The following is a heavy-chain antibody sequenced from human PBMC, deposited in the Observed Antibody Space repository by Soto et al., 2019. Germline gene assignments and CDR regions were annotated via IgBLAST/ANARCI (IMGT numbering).Heavy chain of an antibody. D-gene: IGHD1-26*01. CDR2: ISYDGSNR. CDR3: AQLLGGSYAFEI. J-gene: IGHJ3*02. Sequence: GGSLRLSCAASGFTFRNYPMNWVRQAPDKGLQWVAVISYDGSNRDYADSVRGRFTISRDNSKNTLYLQMNSLRPEDTAVYYCAQLLGGSYAFEIWGQGTMVTVSS. CDR1: GFTFRNYP. V-gene: IGHV3-30-3*01.